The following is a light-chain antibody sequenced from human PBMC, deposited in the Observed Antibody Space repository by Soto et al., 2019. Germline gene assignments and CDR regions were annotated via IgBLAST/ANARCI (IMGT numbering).Light chain of an antibody. CDR3: SSYTSSSTPYV. Sequence: QSVLTQPASVSGSPGQSITLSCTGTSSDVGGYNYVSWYQQHPVKAPKLMIYDVTNRPSGVSDRFSGSKSGNTASLTISGLQAEDEADYYCSSYTSSSTPYVFGTGTKVTVL. V-gene: IGLV2-14*01. CDR2: DVT. J-gene: IGLJ1*01. CDR1: SSDVGGYNY.